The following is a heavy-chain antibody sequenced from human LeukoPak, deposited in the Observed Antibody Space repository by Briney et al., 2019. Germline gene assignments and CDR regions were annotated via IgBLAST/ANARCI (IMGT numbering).Heavy chain of an antibody. CDR1: RGSTSGSSYY. J-gene: IGHJ4*02. CDR3: ARESEGSSWDY. Sequence: PSETPSDTCMVPRGSTSGSSYYWGWVSLPPGNGLEWIGSIYYSGSTYYNPSLKSRVTISVDTSKNQFSLKLSSVTAADTAVYYCARESEGSSWDYWGQGTLVTVSS. D-gene: IGHD6-13*01. CDR2: IYYSGST. V-gene: IGHV4-39*07.